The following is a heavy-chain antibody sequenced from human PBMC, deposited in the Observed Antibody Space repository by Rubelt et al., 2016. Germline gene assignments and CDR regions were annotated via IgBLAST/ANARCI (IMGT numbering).Heavy chain of an antibody. CDR3: ARDSSSNFDY. CDR2: INHSGST. V-gene: IGHV4-34*01. D-gene: IGHD6-13*01. CDR1: GGSFSGYY. Sequence: QVQLQQWGAGLLKPSETLSLTCAVYGGSFSGYYWSWIRQPPGKGLEWIGEINHSGSTNYNPALKSRVTISVDTSKNQFSLKLSSVTAADTAVYYCARDSSSNFDYWGQGTLVTVSS. J-gene: IGHJ4*02.